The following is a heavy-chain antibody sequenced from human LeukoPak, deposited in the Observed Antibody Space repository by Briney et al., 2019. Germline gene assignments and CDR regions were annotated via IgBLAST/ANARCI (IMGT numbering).Heavy chain of an antibody. J-gene: IGHJ4*02. CDR2: IKSKTDGGTT. CDR1: GFTFSNAW. Sequence: PGGSLRLSCAASGFTFSNAWMSWVRQAPGKGLEWVGRIKSKTDGGTTDYAAPVKGRFTISRDDSKNTLYLQMNSLKTEDTAVYYCTTEGIVVVVAAEDDFDYWGQGTLVTVSP. D-gene: IGHD2-15*01. CDR3: TTEGIVVVVAAEDDFDY. V-gene: IGHV3-15*01.